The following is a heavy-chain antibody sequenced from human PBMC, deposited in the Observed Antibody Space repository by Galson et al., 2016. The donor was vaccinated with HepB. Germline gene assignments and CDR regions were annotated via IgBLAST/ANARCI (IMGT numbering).Heavy chain of an antibody. J-gene: IGHJ4*02. D-gene: IGHD6-13*01. CDR3: AKDLWTGQQLAYYFDY. Sequence: SLRLSCAASEFTFSSYAMSWVRQAPGKGLEWVSCISHNGVGTFYADSVKGRFTISRDNSKNTVYLQMNSLGAADTAVYYCAKDLWTGQQLAYYFDYWGQGTLVTVSS. CDR2: ISHNGVGT. V-gene: IGHV3-23*01. CDR1: EFTFSSYA.